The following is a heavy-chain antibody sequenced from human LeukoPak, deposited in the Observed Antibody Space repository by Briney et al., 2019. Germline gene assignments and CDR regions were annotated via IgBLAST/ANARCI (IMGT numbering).Heavy chain of an antibody. Sequence: SETLSLTCTVSGGSISSGGYYWSWIRQHPGQGLEWIGYIYYSGSTYYNPSLKSRVTISVDTSKNQFSLKLSSVTAADTAVYYCARGNGDADAFDIWGQGTMVTVSS. V-gene: IGHV4-31*03. J-gene: IGHJ3*02. CDR3: ARGNGDADAFDI. CDR1: GGSISSGGYY. CDR2: IYYSGST. D-gene: IGHD4-17*01.